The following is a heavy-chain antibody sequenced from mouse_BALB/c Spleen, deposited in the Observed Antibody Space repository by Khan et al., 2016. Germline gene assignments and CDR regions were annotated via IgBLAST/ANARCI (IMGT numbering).Heavy chain of an antibody. J-gene: IGHJ3*01. Sequence: QLEESGPGLVKPSQSLSLTCSVTGYSITSGYYWNWIRQFPGNKLEWMGYISYDGSNNYNPSLKNRISITRDTSKNQFFLKLNSVTTEDTATYYCGRDGNYWFAYWGQGTLVTVSA. CDR3: GRDGNYWFAY. CDR1: GYSITSGYY. V-gene: IGHV3-6*02. CDR2: ISYDGSN. D-gene: IGHD2-1*01.